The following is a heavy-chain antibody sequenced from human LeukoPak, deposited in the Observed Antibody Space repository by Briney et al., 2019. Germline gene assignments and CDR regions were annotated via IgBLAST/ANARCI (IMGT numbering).Heavy chain of an antibody. CDR2: ISNNGGSP. CDR3: VKDGGAAGSGWRFDC. Sequence: GGSLRLSCSASGFSFSSYAMHWVRQAPGKGLEYVSGISNNGGSPYYADSVKGRFTISRDNSKNTLSLQTSSLRAEDTAVYYCVKDGGAAGSGWRFDCWGQGTQVTVSS. J-gene: IGHJ4*02. CDR1: GFSFSSYA. D-gene: IGHD6-19*01. V-gene: IGHV3-64D*06.